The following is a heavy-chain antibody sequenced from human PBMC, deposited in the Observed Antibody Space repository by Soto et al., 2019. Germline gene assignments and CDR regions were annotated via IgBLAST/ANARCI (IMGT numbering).Heavy chain of an antibody. V-gene: IGHV4-59*01. CDR1: GGSISDYY. CDR2: IFYSGNT. J-gene: IGHJ6*02. Sequence: QVQLQESGPGLVKPSETLSLTCTVAGGSISDYYWSWIRQPPGKGLEWIAYIFYSGNTNYNPSLKRRVAMSVDTSKNQYSLRLSSVTAADAAVYYCATGFAMDVWDQGTTVTVSS. CDR3: ATGFAMDV.